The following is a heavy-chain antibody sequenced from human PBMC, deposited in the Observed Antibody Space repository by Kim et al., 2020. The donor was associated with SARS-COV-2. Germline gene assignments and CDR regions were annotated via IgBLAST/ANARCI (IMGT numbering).Heavy chain of an antibody. D-gene: IGHD3-10*01. V-gene: IGHV3-15*01. CDR3: TWGYGSGSYFAY. Sequence: DYAAPVKGRFTISRDDSKNTLYLQMNSLKTEDTAVYYCTWGYGSGSYFAYWGQGTLVTVSS. J-gene: IGHJ4*02.